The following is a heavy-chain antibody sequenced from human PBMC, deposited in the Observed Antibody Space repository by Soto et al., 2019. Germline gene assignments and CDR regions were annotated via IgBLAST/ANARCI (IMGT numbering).Heavy chain of an antibody. CDR3: ASSPYGDRYYFDY. CDR2: INHSGST. Sequence: SETLSLTCAVYGGSISGYYWSWIRQPPGKGLEWIGEINHSGSTNYNPSLKSRVTISVDTSKNQFSLKLSSVTAADTAVYYCASSPYGDRYYFDYWGQGTLVTVSS. V-gene: IGHV4-34*01. D-gene: IGHD4-17*01. CDR1: GGSISGYY. J-gene: IGHJ4*02.